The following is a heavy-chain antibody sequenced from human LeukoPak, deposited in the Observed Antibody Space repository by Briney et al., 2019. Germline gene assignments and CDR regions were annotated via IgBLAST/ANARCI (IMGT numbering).Heavy chain of an antibody. V-gene: IGHV1-2*02. D-gene: IGHD5-18*01. CDR3: ARIWGYSYGFRGTYYMDV. J-gene: IGHJ6*03. Sequence: GASVKVSCKTSGYTFTGLGLYIHWVRQAPEQRLEWMGWINPRSGGTNYTQKFQGRVTMTRDTSISTAYMELSRLTSDDTAVYYCARIWGYSYGFRGTYYMDVWGKGTTVTVSS. CDR2: INPRSGGT. CDR1: GYTFTGLGLY.